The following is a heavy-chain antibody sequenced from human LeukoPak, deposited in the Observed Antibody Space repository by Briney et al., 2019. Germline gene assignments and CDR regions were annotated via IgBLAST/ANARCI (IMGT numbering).Heavy chain of an antibody. D-gene: IGHD5-12*01. J-gene: IGHJ6*04. CDR3: ARSDSGYDSDYYYGMDV. Sequence: GGSLRLSCAASGFTFSSYSMNWVRQAPGKGLEWVSSISSSRSYIYYADSVKGRFTISRDNAKNSLYLQMNSLRAEDTAVYYCARSDSGYDSDYYYGMDVWGKGTTVTVSS. V-gene: IGHV3-21*01. CDR1: GFTFSSYS. CDR2: ISSSRSYI.